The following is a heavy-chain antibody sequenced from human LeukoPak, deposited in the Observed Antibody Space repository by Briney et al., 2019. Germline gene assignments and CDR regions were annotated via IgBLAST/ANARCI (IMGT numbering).Heavy chain of an antibody. CDR1: GFTFSDFY. CDR3: ARGPRITLVRGGQWYYYMDV. Sequence: GGSLRLSCAASGFTFSDFYMSWIRQAPGKGLEWISYISSSGSNIYYADSVKGRFTISRDNAKKSLYLQINSLRAEDTAVYYCARGPRITLVRGGQWYYYMDVWGKGTTVTISS. V-gene: IGHV3-11*04. J-gene: IGHJ6*03. CDR2: ISSSGSNI. D-gene: IGHD3-10*01.